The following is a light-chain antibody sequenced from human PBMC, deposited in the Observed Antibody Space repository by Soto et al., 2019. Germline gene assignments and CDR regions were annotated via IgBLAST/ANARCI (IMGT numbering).Light chain of an antibody. J-gene: IGLJ2*01. CDR1: SSDVGGYLY. CDR2: EVT. V-gene: IGLV2-8*01. CDR3: SSYAGSNTVL. Sequence: QSALTQPPSASGSPGQSVTISCTGTSSDVGGYLYVSWYQQHPGKAPKLMIFEVTKRPSGVPARFSGSKSGNTASLTVSGLQAEDEANYYCSSYAGSNTVLFGGGTKLTVL.